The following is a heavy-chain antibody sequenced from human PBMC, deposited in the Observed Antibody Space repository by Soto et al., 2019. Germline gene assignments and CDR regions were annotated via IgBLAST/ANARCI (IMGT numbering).Heavy chain of an antibody. CDR2: INAGNGNT. D-gene: IGHD1-1*01. V-gene: IGHV1-3*01. J-gene: IGHJ4*02. Sequence: ASVKVSCKASGYTFTSYAMHWVRQAPGQRLEWMGWINAGNGNTKYSQKFQGRVTITRDTSASTAYMELSSLRSEDTAVYYCARPSPPGATGGEPFDYWGQGTLVTVSS. CDR1: GYTFTSYA. CDR3: ARPSPPGATGGEPFDY.